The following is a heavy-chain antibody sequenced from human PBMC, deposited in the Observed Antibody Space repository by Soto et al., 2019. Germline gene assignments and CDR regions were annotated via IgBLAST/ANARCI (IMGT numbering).Heavy chain of an antibody. V-gene: IGHV1-18*01. CDR3: ARDSKITMVRGTYYYYGMDV. J-gene: IGHJ6*02. D-gene: IGHD3-10*01. CDR2: ISAYNGNT. CDR1: GYTFTSYG. Sequence: ASVKVSCKASGYTFTSYGISWVRQAPGQGLEWMGWISAYNGNTNSAQKLQGRVTMTTDTSTSTAYMELRSLRSDDTAVYYCARDSKITMVRGTYYYYGMDVWGQGTTVTVSS.